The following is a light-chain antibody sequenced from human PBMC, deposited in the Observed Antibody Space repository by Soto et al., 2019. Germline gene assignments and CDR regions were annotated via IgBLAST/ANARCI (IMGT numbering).Light chain of an antibody. CDR3: QQDNSYSPTWT. J-gene: IGKJ1*01. V-gene: IGKV1-5*03. CDR1: QSISSW. CDR2: KAS. Sequence: DIQMTQSPSTLSASVGDRVTITCRASQSISSWLAWYQQKPGKAPKLLIYKASSLESGVPSRFSGSGSGTEFALTTGSLQPDDFATYYCQQDNSYSPTWTFGQGTKVEIK.